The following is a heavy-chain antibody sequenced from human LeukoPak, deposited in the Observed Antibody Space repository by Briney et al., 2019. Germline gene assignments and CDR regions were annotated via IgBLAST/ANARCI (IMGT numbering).Heavy chain of an antibody. CDR1: GGTFSSYV. J-gene: IGHJ3*02. D-gene: IGHD3-22*01. CDR3: ARAPYYYDSSGYYSTDAFDI. CDR2: IIPILGIA. Sequence: SVKVSCKASGGTFSSYVISWVRQAPGQGLEWMGRIIPILGIANYAQKFQGRVTIIADKSTSTAYMELSSLRSEDTAVYYCARAPYYYDSSGYYSTDAFDIWGQGTMVTVSS. V-gene: IGHV1-69*04.